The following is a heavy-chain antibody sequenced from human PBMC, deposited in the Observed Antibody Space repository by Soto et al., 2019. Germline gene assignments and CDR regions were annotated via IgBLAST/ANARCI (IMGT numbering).Heavy chain of an antibody. Sequence: SETLSLTCAVYGGSFSGYYWSWIRQPPGKGLEWIGEINHSGSTNYNPSLKSRVTISVDTSKNQFSLKLSSVTAADTAVYYCARSGRGNGGNSLDSWGQGTLVT. CDR1: GGSFSGYY. J-gene: IGHJ5*01. CDR3: ARSGRGNGGNSLDS. V-gene: IGHV4-34*01. CDR2: INHSGST. D-gene: IGHD2-21*02.